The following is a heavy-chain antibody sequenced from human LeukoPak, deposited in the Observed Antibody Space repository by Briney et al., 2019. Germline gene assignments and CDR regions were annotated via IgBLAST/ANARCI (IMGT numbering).Heavy chain of an antibody. Sequence: SETLSLTCTVSGGSISSYYWSWIRQPPGKGLEWIGYIYYSGSTNYNPSLKSRVTISVDTSKNQFSLKLSSVTAADTAVYYCARVGLWYYDSSGYYNWGQGTLVTVAS. CDR1: GGSISSYY. CDR2: IYYSGST. V-gene: IGHV4-59*01. D-gene: IGHD3-22*01. J-gene: IGHJ4*02. CDR3: ARVGLWYYDSSGYYN.